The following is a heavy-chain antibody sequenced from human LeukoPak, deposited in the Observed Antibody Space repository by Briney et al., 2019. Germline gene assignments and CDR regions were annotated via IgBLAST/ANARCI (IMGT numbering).Heavy chain of an antibody. Sequence: GGSLRLSCAASGFTFSDYYMSWIRQAPGKGLEWVSYISSSSSYTNYADSVKGRFTISRDNAKNSLNLQMNSLRAEDTAVYYCARDLRCSSTSCYHYYGMDVWGKGTTVTVSS. D-gene: IGHD2-2*01. V-gene: IGHV3-11*06. CDR3: ARDLRCSSTSCYHYYGMDV. J-gene: IGHJ6*04. CDR2: ISSSSSYT. CDR1: GFTFSDYY.